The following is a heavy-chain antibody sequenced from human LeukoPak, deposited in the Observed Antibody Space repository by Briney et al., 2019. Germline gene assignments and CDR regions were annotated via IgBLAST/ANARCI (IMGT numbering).Heavy chain of an antibody. CDR3: ARPSNSGSYRGAFDI. Sequence: GGSLRLSCAASGFTFSDHYMDWVRQAPGKGLEWVGRTRNKANSYTTEYAASVKGRFTILRDDSKNSLYLQMNSLKTEDTAVYYCARPSNSGSYRGAFDIWGQGTMVTVSS. J-gene: IGHJ3*02. V-gene: IGHV3-72*01. D-gene: IGHD1-26*01. CDR2: TRNKANSYTT. CDR1: GFTFSDHY.